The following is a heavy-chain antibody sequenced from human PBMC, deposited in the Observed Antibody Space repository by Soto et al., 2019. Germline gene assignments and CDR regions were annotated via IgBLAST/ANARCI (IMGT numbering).Heavy chain of an antibody. CDR3: ARVAGTTLFDP. J-gene: IGHJ5*02. CDR1: GYTFTSYG. D-gene: IGHD1-7*01. Sequence: ASVKVSCKASGYTFTSYGISWVRQAPGQGLEWMGWISAYNGNTNYAQKFQGRVTITRDTSASTAYMELSSLRSEDTAVYYCARVAGTTLFDPWGQGTLVTVSS. V-gene: IGHV1-18*01. CDR2: ISAYNGNT.